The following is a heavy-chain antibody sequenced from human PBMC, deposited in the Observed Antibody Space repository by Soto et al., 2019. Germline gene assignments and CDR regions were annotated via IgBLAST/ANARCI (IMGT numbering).Heavy chain of an antibody. CDR3: AKESIPDAFDI. Sequence: PGGSLRLSCAASGFTFDDYAMHWVRQAPGKGLEWVSGISWDSGSMGYADSVKGRFTISRDNAKNSLYLQMNSLRAEDTALYYCAKESIPDAFDIWGQGTMVTVSS. D-gene: IGHD6-6*01. J-gene: IGHJ3*02. CDR1: GFTFDDYA. CDR2: ISWDSGSM. V-gene: IGHV3-9*01.